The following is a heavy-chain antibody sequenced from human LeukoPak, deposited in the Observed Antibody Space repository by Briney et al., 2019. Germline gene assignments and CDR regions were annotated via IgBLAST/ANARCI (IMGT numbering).Heavy chain of an antibody. CDR1: GFTFGSYA. CDR2: ISGSGGST. J-gene: IGHJ4*02. CDR3: ATHPRSRIVVVQAAIDN. D-gene: IGHD2-2*01. V-gene: IGHV3-23*01. Sequence: GGSLRLSCAASGFTFGSYAMSWVRQAPGRGLEWVSAISGSGGSTYCADSVKGRFTISRDNSKNTLYLQMNSLRAEDTAVYYCATHPRSRIVVVQAAIDNGGQGTLVTVSS.